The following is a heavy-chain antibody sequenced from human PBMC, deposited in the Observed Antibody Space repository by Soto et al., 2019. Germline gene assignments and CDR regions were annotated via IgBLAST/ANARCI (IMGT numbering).Heavy chain of an antibody. CDR2: INWNSGSI. CDR3: VKDESINWYSGHFRH. D-gene: IGHD6-13*01. Sequence: EVQLVESGGGLVQPGRSLRLSCAASGFTFDDYAMHWVRQVPGKGLEWVSGINWNSGSIGYGDSVKGRFAISRDNAKNSLHLQMNSLSAEDTAFYYCVKDESINWYSGHFRHWGQGTLVIVSS. CDR1: GFTFDDYA. J-gene: IGHJ1*01. V-gene: IGHV3-9*01.